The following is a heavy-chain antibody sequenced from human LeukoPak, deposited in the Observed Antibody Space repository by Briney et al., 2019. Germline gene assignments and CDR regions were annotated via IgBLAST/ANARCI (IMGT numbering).Heavy chain of an antibody. CDR1: GGSFSGYY. CDR3: ARAKVGATYP. V-gene: IGHV4-34*01. J-gene: IGHJ5*02. Sequence: SETLSLTCAVYGGSFSGYYWSWIRQPPGKGLEWIGEINHSGSTNYNPSLKSRVTISVDTSKNQFSLKPSSVTAADTAVYYCARAKVGATYPWGQGTLVTVSS. CDR2: INHSGST. D-gene: IGHD1-26*01.